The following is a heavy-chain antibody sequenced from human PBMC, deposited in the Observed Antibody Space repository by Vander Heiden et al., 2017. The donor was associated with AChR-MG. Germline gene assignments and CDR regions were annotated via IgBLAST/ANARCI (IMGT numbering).Heavy chain of an antibody. D-gene: IGHD5-18*01. CDR2: INHSGST. V-gene: IGHV4-34*01. CDR3: ARELSYGFAQPIRV. Sequence: QVQLPQWRAGLLKPAQTLSLPCAAYGGSFSGYYWSWIRQPPGKGLEWIGEINHSGSTNYNPSLKSRVTISVDTSKNQFSLKLSSVTAADTAVYYCARELSYGFAQPIRVWGQGTTVTVSS. CDR1: GGSFSGYY. J-gene: IGHJ6*02.